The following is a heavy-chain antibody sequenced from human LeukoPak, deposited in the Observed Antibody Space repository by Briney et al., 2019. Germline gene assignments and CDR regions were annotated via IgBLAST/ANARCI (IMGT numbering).Heavy chain of an antibody. CDR2: IFYSGTT. CDR3: ARDIYGVVVPRFDY. J-gene: IGHJ4*02. Sequence: SETLSLTCTVSGASISSSSYYWGWIRQPPGKGLEWIGTIFYSGTTYHNPSLKSRVTISVDASKNQFSLKLTSVTAADTAVYYCARDIYGVVVPRFDYWGQGALVTVSS. CDR1: GASISSSSYY. D-gene: IGHD3-22*01. V-gene: IGHV4-39*07.